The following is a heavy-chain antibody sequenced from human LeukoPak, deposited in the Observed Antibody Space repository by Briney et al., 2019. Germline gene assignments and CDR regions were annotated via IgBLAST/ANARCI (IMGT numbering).Heavy chain of an antibody. CDR1: GGSISSGGYY. Sequence: PSETLSLTCTVSGGSISSGGYYWSWIRQHPGKGLEWIGYIYYSGSTYYNPSLKSRVTISVDTSKNQFSLKLSSVTAADTAVYYCARGGGVLWFGDLIPFDYWGQGTLVTVSS. CDR2: IYYSGST. V-gene: IGHV4-31*03. D-gene: IGHD3-10*01. CDR3: ARGGGVLWFGDLIPFDY. J-gene: IGHJ4*02.